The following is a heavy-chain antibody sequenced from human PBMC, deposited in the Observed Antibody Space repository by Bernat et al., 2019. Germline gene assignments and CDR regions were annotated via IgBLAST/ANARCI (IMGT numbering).Heavy chain of an antibody. CDR2: IIPIFGTA. D-gene: IGHD6-13*01. CDR1: GGTFSSYA. Sequence: QVQLVQSGAEVKKPGSSVKVSCKASGGTFSSYAISWVRQAPGQGLEWMGGIIPIFGTANYAQKFQGRVTITADKSTRTAYMELSRLRSEETAVYYCASMYSSSWYRADYWGQGTLVTVS. V-gene: IGHV1-69*06. J-gene: IGHJ4*02. CDR3: ASMYSSSWYRADY.